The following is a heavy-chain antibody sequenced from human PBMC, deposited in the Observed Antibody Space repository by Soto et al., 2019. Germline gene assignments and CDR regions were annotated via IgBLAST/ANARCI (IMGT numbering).Heavy chain of an antibody. CDR1: GFTVSSNY. CDR3: ARVRYQLLLEAQGSWFDP. J-gene: IGHJ5*02. V-gene: IGHV3-66*01. Sequence: PGGSVRLSCAASGFTVSSNYMSWVRQAPGKGLEWVSVIYSGGSTYYADSVKGRFTISRDNSKNTLYLQMNSLRAEDTAVYYCARVRYQLLLEAQGSWFDPWGQGTLVPVSS. D-gene: IGHD2-2*01. CDR2: IYSGGST.